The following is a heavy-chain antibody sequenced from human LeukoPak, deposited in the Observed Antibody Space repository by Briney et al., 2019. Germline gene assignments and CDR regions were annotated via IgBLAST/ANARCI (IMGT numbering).Heavy chain of an antibody. V-gene: IGHV4-4*07. CDR1: GGSISSYH. J-gene: IGHJ6*02. Sequence: PSETLSLTCTVSGGSISSYHWSWIRQPAGKGLEWIGRIYTSGITNYNPSLESRVTMSVDTSKNQFSLKLSSVTAADTAVYYCARDDWGQGQEGGRLYHYYYYGMDVWGQGTTVTVSS. CDR2: IYTSGIT. CDR3: ARDDWGQGQEGGRLYHYYYYGMDV. D-gene: IGHD7-27*01.